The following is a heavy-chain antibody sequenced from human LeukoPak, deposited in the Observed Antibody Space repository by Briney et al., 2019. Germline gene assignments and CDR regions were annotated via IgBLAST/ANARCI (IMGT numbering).Heavy chain of an antibody. J-gene: IGHJ6*03. CDR2: IYYSGST. CDR3: ARTTEGGYSYGYFYYYYMDV. Sequence: SQTLSLTCAVSGASISRPYYSWAWIRQPPGKGLEWIGYIYYSGSTNYNPSLKSRVTISVDTSKNQFSLKLRSVTAADTAAYYCARTTEGGYSYGYFYYYYMDVWGKGTTVTISS. V-gene: IGHV4-61*01. D-gene: IGHD5-18*01. CDR1: GASISRPYYS.